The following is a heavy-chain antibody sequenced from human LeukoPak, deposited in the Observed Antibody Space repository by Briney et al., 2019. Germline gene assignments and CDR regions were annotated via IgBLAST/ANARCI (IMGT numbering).Heavy chain of an antibody. CDR1: GYTFTGYF. V-gene: IGHV1-2*02. Sequence: GASVKVSCKTSGYTFTGYFIHWVRQAPGQGLEWMGWINPNSGGTSNPQKFQGRVAMTRDTSISTAYMDLSRLRSDDTAVYYCARGRAGDYFDYWGQGTLVTVSS. CDR2: INPNSGGT. CDR3: ARGRAGDYFDY. J-gene: IGHJ4*02.